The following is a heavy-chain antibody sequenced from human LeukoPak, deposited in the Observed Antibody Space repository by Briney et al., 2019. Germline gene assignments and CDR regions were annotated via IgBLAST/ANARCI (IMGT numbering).Heavy chain of an antibody. D-gene: IGHD5-12*01. Sequence: PSETLSLTCTVSGGSVSSGSYYWSWIRQPPGKGLECIGYIYYSGSTNYNPSLKSRVTISVDTSKNQFSLKLSSVTAADTAVYYCAREVDIVATIPLTGFDYWGQGTLVTVSS. CDR3: AREVDIVATIPLTGFDY. CDR1: GGSVSSGSYY. CDR2: IYYSGST. V-gene: IGHV4-61*01. J-gene: IGHJ4*02.